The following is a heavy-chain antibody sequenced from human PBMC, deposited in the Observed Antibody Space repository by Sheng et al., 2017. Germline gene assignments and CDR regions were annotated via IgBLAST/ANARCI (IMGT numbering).Heavy chain of an antibody. Sequence: QVQLQQWGAGLLKPSETLSLTCAVYGGSFSDYYWSWIRQPPGKGLEWIGEINHSETTNYNPSLKSRVTISVDTVDTSKNQFSLKLSSVTAADTAVYYCARARGXYWGQGTLVTVSS. CDR2: INHSETT. CDR1: GGSFSDYY. CDR3: ARARGXY. J-gene: IGHJ4*02. V-gene: IGHV4-34*01.